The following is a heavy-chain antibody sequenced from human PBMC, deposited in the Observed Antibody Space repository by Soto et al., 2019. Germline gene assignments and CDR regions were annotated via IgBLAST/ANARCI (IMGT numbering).Heavy chain of an antibody. CDR2: ISSDGSNK. CDR1: GFTFSSYG. V-gene: IGHV3-30*03. D-gene: IGHD5-18*01. Sequence: QVQLVESGGGVVQPGRSLRLSCAASGFTFSSYGMHWVRQAPGKGLEGVAVISSDGSNKYYADSVKGRFTIARDNSKNTLNRQINGMMPEGTSVYYGEGGYLDSYGCYYDGMEGWDTGTKVT. J-gene: IGHJ6*04. CDR3: EGGYLDSYGCYYDGMEG.